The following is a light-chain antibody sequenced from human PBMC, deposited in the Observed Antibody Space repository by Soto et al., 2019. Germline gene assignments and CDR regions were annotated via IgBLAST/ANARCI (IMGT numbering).Light chain of an antibody. CDR2: GAS. CDR1: QSVSSNY. V-gene: IGKV3-20*01. J-gene: IGKJ2*01. CDR3: QQYGTSPQT. Sequence: EIVLTQSPGTLSLSPGQRATLSFRSSQSVSSNYLAWYQQKPGQAPRLLIHGASSRATAIPDRFSGSGSGTDFTLTISRLEPEDFAMYYCQQYGTSPQTFGQGTKVDIK.